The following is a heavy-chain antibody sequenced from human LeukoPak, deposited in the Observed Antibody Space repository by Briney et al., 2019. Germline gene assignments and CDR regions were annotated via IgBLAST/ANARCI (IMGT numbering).Heavy chain of an antibody. D-gene: IGHD3-16*01. J-gene: IGHJ3*02. CDR1: GGTFSSYV. CDR2: IIPIFNTA. V-gene: IGHV1-69*05. Sequence: SVKVPCKASGGTFSSYVISWVRQATGQRLEWMGRIIPIFNTANYAQKSQGRVTITTDESTSTAYMELSSLRSADTAVYYCARSGRSGDSMDAFDIWGQGTMVTVSS. CDR3: ARSGRSGDSMDAFDI.